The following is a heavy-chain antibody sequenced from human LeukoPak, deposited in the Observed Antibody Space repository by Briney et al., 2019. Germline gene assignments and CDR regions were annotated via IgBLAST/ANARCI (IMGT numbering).Heavy chain of an antibody. V-gene: IGHV3-7*03. CDR3: ARGWRKVDY. D-gene: IGHD2-15*01. J-gene: IGHJ4*02. Sequence: PGGSLRLSCAASALTFGSYWVTCVSQAAGKGLEWLAKIKQEGSEKHCVHSVNGRFTIARDNAKNSLYLQRNSLRGEDTALYWGARGWRKVDYWGQGTRVTVSS. CDR2: IKQEGSEK. CDR1: ALTFGSYW.